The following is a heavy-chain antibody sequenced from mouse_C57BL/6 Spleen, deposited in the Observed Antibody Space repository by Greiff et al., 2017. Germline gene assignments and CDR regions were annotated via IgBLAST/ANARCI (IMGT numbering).Heavy chain of an antibody. CDR1: GYSFTGYY. V-gene: IGHV1-42*01. Sequence: EVKLQESGPELVKPGASVKISCKASGYSFTGYYMNWVKQSPEKSLEWIGEINPSTGGTTYNQKFKAKATLTVDKSSSTAYMQLKSLTSEDSAVYYCARSYSDYWGQGTTLTVSS. CDR2: INPSTGGT. J-gene: IGHJ2*01. CDR3: ARSYSDY.